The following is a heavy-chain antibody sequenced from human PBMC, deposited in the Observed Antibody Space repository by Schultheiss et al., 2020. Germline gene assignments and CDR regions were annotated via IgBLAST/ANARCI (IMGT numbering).Heavy chain of an antibody. CDR1: GFTFSSYG. CDR2: ISYDGSNK. V-gene: IGHV3-30*03. D-gene: IGHD6-19*01. CDR3: ATRSGWYPTFDY. J-gene: IGHJ4*02. Sequence: GGSLRLSCAASGFTFSSYGMHWVRQAPGKGLEWVAVISYDGSNKYYADSVKGRFTISKDNSKNTLYLQMNSLRAEDTAVYYCATRSGWYPTFDYWGQGTLVTVSS.